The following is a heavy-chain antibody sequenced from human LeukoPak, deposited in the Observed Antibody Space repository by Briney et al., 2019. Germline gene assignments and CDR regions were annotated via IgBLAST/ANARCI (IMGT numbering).Heavy chain of an antibody. CDR2: INPTGGST. CDR3: ARDYNRWRADFFDY. CDR1: GYTFTTYS. D-gene: IGHD3-10*01. V-gene: IGHV1-46*01. Sequence: ASVKVSCKASGYTFTTYSTHWVRQAPRQGLEWMGVINPTGGSTTYAQKFQGRVTMTRDTSTSTVYMELSSLRSEDTAVYYCARDYNRWRADFFDYWGQGTLVTVSS. J-gene: IGHJ4*02.